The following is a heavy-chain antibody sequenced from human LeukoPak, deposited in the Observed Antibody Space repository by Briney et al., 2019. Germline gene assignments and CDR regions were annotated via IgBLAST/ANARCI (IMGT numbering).Heavy chain of an antibody. CDR3: VHRQTGSTSFDY. V-gene: IGHV2-5*02. CDR2: IFWDDDK. Sequence: SGPTLVNPTQTLTLTCSFSGFSLTTTGVAVGWIRQPPGKALEWLALIFWDDDKKYSPSLKSRVTITKDTSNNQVVLIITNMDPVDTATYHCVHRQTGSTSFDYWGQGTLVIVSS. CDR1: GFSLTTTGVA. J-gene: IGHJ4*02. D-gene: IGHD1-1*01.